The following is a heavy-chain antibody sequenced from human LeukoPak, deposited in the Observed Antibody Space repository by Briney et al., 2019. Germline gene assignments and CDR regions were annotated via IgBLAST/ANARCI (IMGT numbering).Heavy chain of an antibody. CDR1: GGTFSSYA. J-gene: IGHJ4*02. CDR3: ARGSLDYYDSSGYYWDY. V-gene: IGHV1-69*04. D-gene: IGHD3-22*01. Sequence: SVKVSCKASGGTFSSYAISWVRQAPGQGLEWMGRIIPILGIANYAQKFQGRVTITADKSTSTAYMELSSLRSEDTAVYYCARGSLDYYDSSGYYWDYWGQGTLVPSPQ. CDR2: IIPILGIA.